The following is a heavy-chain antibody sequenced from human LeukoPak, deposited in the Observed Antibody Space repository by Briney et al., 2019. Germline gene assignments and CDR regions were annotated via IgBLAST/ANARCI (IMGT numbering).Heavy chain of an antibody. D-gene: IGHD3-22*01. J-gene: IGHJ3*02. CDR3: ARAPLGQYYYDSSSNAFDI. CDR1: GYTFTSYG. CDR2: ISAYNGNT. V-gene: IGHV1-18*01. Sequence: ASVKVSCKASGYTFTSYGISWVRQAPGQGLEWMGWISAYNGNTNYAQKLQGRVTMTTDTSTSTAYMELRSLRSDDTAVYYCARAPLGQYYYDSSSNAFDIWGQGTMVTVSS.